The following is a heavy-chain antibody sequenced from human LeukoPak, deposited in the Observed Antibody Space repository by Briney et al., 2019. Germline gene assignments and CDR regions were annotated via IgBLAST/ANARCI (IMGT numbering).Heavy chain of an antibody. CDR3: AIMHPYYDGRGYWVQ. V-gene: IGHV3-23*01. Sequence: PGGSLRFSCAASGFTFSSYAMSWVRQAPGKGLEWVSGISISGGSTSYADSVKGRFTISRETNSLRAEDTALYYCAIMHPYYDGRGYWVQWGQGTLVTVSS. J-gene: IGHJ4*02. CDR2: ISISGGST. D-gene: IGHD3-22*01. CDR1: GFTFSSYA.